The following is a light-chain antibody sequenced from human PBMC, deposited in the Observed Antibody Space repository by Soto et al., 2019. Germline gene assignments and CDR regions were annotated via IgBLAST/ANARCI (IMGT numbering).Light chain of an antibody. J-gene: IGKJ4*01. CDR2: GAS. V-gene: IGKV3-20*01. Sequence: EIVMTQSPATLSVSPGERATLSCMASQTVSSNYLAWYQQKPGQAPRFLIYGASSRATGIPDRFSGSGSGTDFTLTISRLEPEDFAVYYCQQYGSSPLTFGGGTKVDIK. CDR1: QTVSSNY. CDR3: QQYGSSPLT.